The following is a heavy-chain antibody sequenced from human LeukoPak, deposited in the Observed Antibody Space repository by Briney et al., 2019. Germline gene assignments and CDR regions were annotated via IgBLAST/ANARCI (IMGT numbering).Heavy chain of an antibody. CDR1: GFTFSSYW. Sequence: TGGSLRLSCAASGFTFSSYWMSWVRQAPGKGLEWVANIKQDGSEKYYVDSVKGRFTISRDNAKNSLYLQMNSLRAEDTAVYYCARRSSSWYGWFFDLWGRGTLVTVSS. J-gene: IGHJ2*01. V-gene: IGHV3-7*01. CDR2: IKQDGSEK. CDR3: ARRSSSWYGWFFDL. D-gene: IGHD6-13*01.